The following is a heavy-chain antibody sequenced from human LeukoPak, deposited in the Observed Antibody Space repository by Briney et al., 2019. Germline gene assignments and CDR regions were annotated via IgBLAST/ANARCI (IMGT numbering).Heavy chain of an antibody. V-gene: IGHV4-38-2*02. CDR3: ATLGAPTREPFDY. D-gene: IGHD1-26*01. CDR1: GYSISSGYY. CDR2: IYHSGST. J-gene: IGHJ4*02. Sequence: SETLSLTCTVSGYSISSGYYWGWLRQPPGKGLEWIGSIYHSGSTYYNPSLKSRVTISVDTSKNRFSLELSSVTAADTAVYYCATLGAPTREPFDYWRQGTLVTVSS.